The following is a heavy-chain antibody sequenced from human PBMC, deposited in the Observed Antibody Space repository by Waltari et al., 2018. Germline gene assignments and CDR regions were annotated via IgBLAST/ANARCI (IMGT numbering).Heavy chain of an antibody. CDR1: DYSFTSYW. CDR3: ARRGGGSGPFDY. CDR2: IYPGDAET. D-gene: IGHD6-19*01. Sequence: EVQLVQSGAEVKNPGESLKISCKASDYSFTSYWIGWVTQMPGKGMEWMGIIYPGDAETRYSPSFQGQFTISADKSITAAYLQWSSLKASDSAMYYCARRGGGSGPFDYWGQGTLVTVSS. J-gene: IGHJ4*02. V-gene: IGHV5-51*01.